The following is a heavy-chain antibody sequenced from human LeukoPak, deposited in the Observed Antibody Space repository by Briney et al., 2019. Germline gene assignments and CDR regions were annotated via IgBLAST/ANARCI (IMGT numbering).Heavy chain of an antibody. D-gene: IGHD4-17*01. V-gene: IGHV3-48*03. J-gene: IGHJ5*02. CDR2: ISSSGSTI. Sequence: PGGSLRLSCAASGFTFSSYEMNCVRQAPGKGLECVSYISSSGSTIYYADSVKGRFTISRDNAKNSLYLQMNSLRAEDTAVYYCARAYLHDYGDYQWFDPWGQGTLVTVSS. CDR3: ARAYLHDYGDYQWFDP. CDR1: GFTFSSYE.